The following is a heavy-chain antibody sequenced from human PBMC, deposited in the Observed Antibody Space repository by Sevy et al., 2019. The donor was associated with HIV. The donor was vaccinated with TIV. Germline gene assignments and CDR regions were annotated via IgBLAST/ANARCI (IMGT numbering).Heavy chain of an antibody. D-gene: IGHD2-21*02. V-gene: IGHV3-30*12. J-gene: IGHJ4*02. Sequence: GGSLRLSCTVSGFIFNNKGMHWVRQAPGRGLEWVAAIFSDGTTKYYGDSVKGRFTISRDNSNNALFLQMNSLRVDDTALYYCARESGSDWYLDSWGQGTLVTVSS. CDR1: GFIFNNKG. CDR2: IFSDGTTK. CDR3: ARESGSDWYLDS.